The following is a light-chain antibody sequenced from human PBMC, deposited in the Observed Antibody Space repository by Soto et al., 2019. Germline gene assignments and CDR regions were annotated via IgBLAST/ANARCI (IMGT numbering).Light chain of an antibody. CDR2: VKSDGSH. V-gene: IGLV4-69*01. CDR3: QTWGTGIRV. CDR1: SGHNTYI. Sequence: QLVLTQSPSASASLGASVKLTCALNSGHNTYIVAWHQQQPEKGPRYLMKVKSDGSHIRGDGIPDRFSGSSSGAERYLTISSFQSEDEADYYCQTWGTGIRVFGGGTKLTVL. J-gene: IGLJ2*01.